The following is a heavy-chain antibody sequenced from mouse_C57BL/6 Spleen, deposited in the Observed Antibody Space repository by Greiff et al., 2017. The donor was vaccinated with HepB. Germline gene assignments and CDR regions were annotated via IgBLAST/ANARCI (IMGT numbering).Heavy chain of an antibody. Sequence: EVKLMESGGGLVKPGGSLKLSCAASGFTFSDYGMHWVRQAPEKGLEWVAYISSGSSTIYYADTVKGRFTISRDNAKNTLFLQMTSLRSEDTAMYYCARVLRYPHYFDYWGQGTTLTVSS. V-gene: IGHV5-17*01. CDR3: ARVLRYPHYFDY. CDR2: ISSGSSTI. J-gene: IGHJ2*01. D-gene: IGHD1-1*01. CDR1: GFTFSDYG.